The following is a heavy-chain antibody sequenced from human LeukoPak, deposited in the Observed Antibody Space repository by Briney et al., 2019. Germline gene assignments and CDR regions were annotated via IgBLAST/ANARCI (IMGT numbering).Heavy chain of an antibody. D-gene: IGHD3-10*01. CDR2: IYYSGST. CDR1: GGSISSSSYY. J-gene: IGHJ5*02. CDR3: ARILGLWFGELYWFDP. Sequence: SETLSLTCTVSGGSISSSSYYWGWIRQPPGKGLEWIGSIYYSGSTNYNPSLKSRVTISVDTSKNQFSLKLSSVTAADTAVYYCARILGLWFGELYWFDPWGQGTLVTVSS. V-gene: IGHV4-39*07.